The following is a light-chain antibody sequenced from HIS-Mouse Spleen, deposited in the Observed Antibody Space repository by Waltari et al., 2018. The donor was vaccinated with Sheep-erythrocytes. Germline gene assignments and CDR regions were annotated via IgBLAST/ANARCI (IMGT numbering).Light chain of an antibody. V-gene: IGLV3-1*01. CDR1: KLGDKY. Sequence: SSELTQPPSVSVSPGQTASITCPGDKLGDKYACWYQQKPGQSPVLVIYQDTKRPSGIPERFSGSNSGNTATLTISGTQARDEADYYCQAWDSSIVVFGGGTKLTVL. J-gene: IGLJ2*01. CDR3: QAWDSSIVV. CDR2: QDT.